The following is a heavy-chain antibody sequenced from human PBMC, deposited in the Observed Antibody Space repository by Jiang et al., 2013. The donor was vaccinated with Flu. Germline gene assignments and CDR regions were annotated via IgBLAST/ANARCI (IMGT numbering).Heavy chain of an antibody. Sequence: SVSSNSAAWNWIRQSPSRGLEWLGRTYYRSKWYNDYAVSVKSRITINPDTSKNQFSLQLNSVTPEDTAVYYCARENGYNTREIFDYWGQGTLVTVSS. CDR3: ARENGYNTREIFDY. D-gene: IGHD5-24*01. CDR1: SVSSNSAA. J-gene: IGHJ4*02. V-gene: IGHV6-1*01. CDR2: TYYRSKWYN.